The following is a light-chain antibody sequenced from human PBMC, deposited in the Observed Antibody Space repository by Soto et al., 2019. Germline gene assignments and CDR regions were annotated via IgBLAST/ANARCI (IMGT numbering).Light chain of an antibody. Sequence: DIVMTQSPDSLAVSLGERATINCKSSQSVLYSSNNKNYLAWYQQKAGQPPKLLIYWASTRESGVPDRFSGSGSGTDFTLTISSXQAEDVAVYYCQQHYNTPWTFGQGTKVDIK. CDR1: QSVLYSSNNKNY. CDR2: WAS. V-gene: IGKV4-1*01. J-gene: IGKJ1*01. CDR3: QQHYNTPWT.